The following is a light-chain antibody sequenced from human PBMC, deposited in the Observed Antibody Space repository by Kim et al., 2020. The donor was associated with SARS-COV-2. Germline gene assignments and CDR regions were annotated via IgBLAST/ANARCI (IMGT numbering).Light chain of an antibody. CDR1: QTFRTN. J-gene: IGKJ2*01. CDR3: QQYNNWPLLYT. V-gene: IGKV3-15*01. Sequence: SPGERATRACRASQTFRTNLAWYQQKPGQAPRLLIYRTSTRATGIPARFSGSGSGTEFTLTISSLQSDDFATYYCQQYNNWPLLYTFGQGTKLEI. CDR2: RTS.